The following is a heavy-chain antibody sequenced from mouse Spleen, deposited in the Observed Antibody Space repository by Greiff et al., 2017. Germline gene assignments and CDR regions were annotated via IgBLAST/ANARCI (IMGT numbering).Heavy chain of an antibody. Sequence: QVHVKQSGAELVRPGSSVKLSCKASGYTFTSYWMDWVKQRPGQGLEWIGNIYPSDSETHYNQKFKDKATLTVDKSSSTAYMQLSSLTSEDSAVYYCARLLYYYGSSGFAYWGQGTLVTVSA. D-gene: IGHD1-1*01. CDR1: GYTFTSYW. CDR2: IYPSDSET. V-gene: IGHV1-61*01. J-gene: IGHJ3*01. CDR3: ARLLYYYGSSGFAY.